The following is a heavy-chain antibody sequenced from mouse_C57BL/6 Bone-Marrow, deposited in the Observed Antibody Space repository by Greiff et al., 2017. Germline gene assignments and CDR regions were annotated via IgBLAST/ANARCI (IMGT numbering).Heavy chain of an antibody. Sequence: QVQLKESGPELVKPGASVKLSCKASGYTFTSYDINWVKQRPGQGLEWIGWIYPRDGSTKYNQKFKGKATLTVDTSSSTAYMELHSLTSEDSAVYFCAREGRYYYGSVDYWGQGTPLTVSS. V-gene: IGHV1-85*01. D-gene: IGHD1-1*01. CDR2: IYPRDGST. CDR1: GYTFTSYD. J-gene: IGHJ2*01. CDR3: AREGRYYYGSVDY.